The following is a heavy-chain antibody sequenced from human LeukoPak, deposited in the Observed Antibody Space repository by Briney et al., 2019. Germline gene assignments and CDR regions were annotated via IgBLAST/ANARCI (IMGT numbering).Heavy chain of an antibody. Sequence: GGSLRLSCAASGFTFSSYAMSWVRQAPGRGLEWVSAISGSGGSTYYADSVKGRFTISRDNSKNTLYLQMNSLRAEDTAVYYCAKDSSMVRGVITDFDYWGQGTLVTVSS. V-gene: IGHV3-23*01. CDR1: GFTFSSYA. J-gene: IGHJ4*02. CDR3: AKDSSMVRGVITDFDY. CDR2: ISGSGGST. D-gene: IGHD3-10*01.